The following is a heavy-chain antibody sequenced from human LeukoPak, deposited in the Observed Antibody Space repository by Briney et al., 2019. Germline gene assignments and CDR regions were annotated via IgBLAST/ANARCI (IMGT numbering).Heavy chain of an antibody. J-gene: IGHJ6*04. CDR2: ISSSGSTI. CDR1: GFTFSNYN. D-gene: IGHD3-10*02. CDR3: AELGITMIGGV. V-gene: IGHV3-48*04. Sequence: GGSLRLSCAASGFTFSNYNMNWVRQAPGKGLEWVSYISSSGSTIYYADSVKGRFPISRDNAKTSLYLQMNSLRAEDTAVYYCAELGITMIGGVWGKGTTVTISS.